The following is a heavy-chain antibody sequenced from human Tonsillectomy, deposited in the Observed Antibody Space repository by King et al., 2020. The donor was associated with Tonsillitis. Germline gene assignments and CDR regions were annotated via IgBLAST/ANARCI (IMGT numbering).Heavy chain of an antibody. V-gene: IGHV4-39*01. CDR1: GGSISSSSYW. Sequence: LQLQESDPGLVKPSETLSLTCSVSGGSISSSSYWWGWIRQPPGKGLEWIGSISYSGSTFYSLSLKSRVTISLDTSKNQFSLNLSSVTAADTAVYYCASFFREHGYSLYFDSWGQGTLVTVSS. CDR3: ASFFREHGYSLYFDS. D-gene: IGHD5-24*01. J-gene: IGHJ4*02. CDR2: ISYSGST.